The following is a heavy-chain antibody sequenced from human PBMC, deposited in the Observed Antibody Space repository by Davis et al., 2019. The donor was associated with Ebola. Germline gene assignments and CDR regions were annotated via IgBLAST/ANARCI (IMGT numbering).Heavy chain of an antibody. CDR2: VNNSGTT. D-gene: IGHD5-18*01. Sequence: MPSETLSLTCTVSGDSIRNYYWSWIRQTPGKGLEWIGDVNNSGTTRYNPSLKSRISMSVDPSKNQFSLKLTSVTAADTAVYYCTRAESGYSYGYLADGYYYYGMDVWGQGTTVTVSS. CDR1: GDSIRNYY. CDR3: TRAESGYSYGYLADGYYYYGMDV. V-gene: IGHV4-59*01. J-gene: IGHJ6*02.